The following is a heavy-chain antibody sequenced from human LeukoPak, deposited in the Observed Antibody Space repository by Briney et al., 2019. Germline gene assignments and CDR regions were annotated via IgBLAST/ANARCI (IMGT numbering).Heavy chain of an antibody. CDR3: AKDSSADDSSGYSYYFDY. CDR1: GLTFSSYG. V-gene: IGHV3-30*18. D-gene: IGHD3-22*01. CDR2: ISFDATNK. Sequence: GGSLRLSCAASGLTFSSYGMHWVRQAPGKGLEWVAVISFDATNKYYADSVKGPFTISRDNSKNTLYLQMNSLRAEDTAVYYCAKDSSADDSSGYSYYFDYWGQGTLVTLSS. J-gene: IGHJ4*02.